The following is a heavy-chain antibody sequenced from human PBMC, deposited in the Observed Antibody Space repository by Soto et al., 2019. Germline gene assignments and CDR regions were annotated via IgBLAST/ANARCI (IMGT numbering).Heavy chain of an antibody. CDR3: ARDLLFDRQRGQQLVPYDFVL. D-gene: IGHD6-13*01. CDR1: GGSVSSGSYY. V-gene: IGHV4-61*01. J-gene: IGHJ4*02. Sequence: PSETLSLTCTVSGGSVSSGSYYWSWIRQPPGKGLEWIGYIYYSGSTNYNPSLKSRVTISVDTSKNQFSLKLSSVTAADTAVYYCARDLLFDRQRGQQLVPYDFVLWGQGTLVTVSS. CDR2: IYYSGST.